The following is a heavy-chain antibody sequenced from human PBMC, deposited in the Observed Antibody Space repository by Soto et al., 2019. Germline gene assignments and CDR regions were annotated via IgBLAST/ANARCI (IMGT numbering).Heavy chain of an antibody. Sequence: PGGSLRLSCAASGFTFSSYEMNWVRQAPGKGLEWVSYISSSGSTIYYADSVKGRFTISRDNAKNSLYLQMNSLRAEDTAVYYCARXVEEWELLWSGPGAFDIWGQGTMVTVSS. D-gene: IGHD1-26*01. V-gene: IGHV3-48*03. J-gene: IGHJ3*02. CDR3: ARXVEEWELLWSGPGAFDI. CDR1: GFTFSSYE. CDR2: ISSSGSTI.